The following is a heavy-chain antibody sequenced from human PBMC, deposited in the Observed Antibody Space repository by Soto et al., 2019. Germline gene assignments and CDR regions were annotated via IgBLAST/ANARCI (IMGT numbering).Heavy chain of an antibody. Sequence: SVKVSCKASGGTFSSYAISWVRQAPGQGLEWMGGIIPIFGTANYAQKFQGRVTITADESTSTAYMELSSLRSEDTAVYYCARGYSSGWYFDLWGRGTLVTVSS. CDR2: IIPIFGTA. V-gene: IGHV1-69*13. CDR3: ARGYSSGWYFDL. D-gene: IGHD6-19*01. CDR1: GGTFSSYA. J-gene: IGHJ2*01.